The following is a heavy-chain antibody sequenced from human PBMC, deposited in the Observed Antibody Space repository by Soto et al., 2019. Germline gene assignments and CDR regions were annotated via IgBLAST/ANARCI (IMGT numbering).Heavy chain of an antibody. V-gene: IGHV3-23*01. CDR1: GFTFSSYA. CDR2: ISGSGGTT. CDR3: AKTANGWFSAFDI. D-gene: IGHD6-19*01. Sequence: EVQLLESGGGLVQPGGSLRLSCAASGFTFSSYAMSWVRQAPGKGLEWVSAISGSGGTTYYADSVKGRFTFSTDNSNNTLYLQMNSPRAEDTAVYYCAKTANGWFSAFDIWGQGTMVTVSS. J-gene: IGHJ3*02.